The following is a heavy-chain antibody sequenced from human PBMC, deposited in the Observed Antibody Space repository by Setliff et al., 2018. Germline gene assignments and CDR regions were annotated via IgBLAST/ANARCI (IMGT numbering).Heavy chain of an antibody. J-gene: IGHJ4*02. V-gene: IGHV1-18*01. CDR3: ARVGPCGADCSTGVGGPFDFDF. CDR1: GYTFNTYG. Sequence: ASVKVSCKTSGYTFNTYGISWVRQAPGQGLEWMGWISCYNGDRRYAQSLQGRVTVTTDTSTNTVYMELRSLRSDDTALYYCARVGPCGADCSTGVGGPFDFDFWGQGTLVTVSS. D-gene: IGHD2-21*02. CDR2: ISCYNGDR.